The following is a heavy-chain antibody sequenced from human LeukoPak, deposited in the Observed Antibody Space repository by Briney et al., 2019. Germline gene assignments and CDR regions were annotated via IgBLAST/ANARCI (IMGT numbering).Heavy chain of an antibody. J-gene: IGHJ3*02. D-gene: IGHD2/OR15-2a*01. Sequence: PSETLSLTCTVSGGSISSSSYYWGWIRQPPGKGLEWIGSIYYSGSTYYNPSLKSRVTISVDTSKNQFSLKLSSVTAADTAVYYCARDSVIVVSSGAFDIWGQGTMVTVSS. CDR1: GGSISSSSYY. CDR3: ARDSVIVVSSGAFDI. V-gene: IGHV4-39*07. CDR2: IYYSGST.